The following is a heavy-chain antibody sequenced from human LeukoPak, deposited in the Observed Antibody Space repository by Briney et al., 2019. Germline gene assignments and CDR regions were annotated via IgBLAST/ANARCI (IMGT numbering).Heavy chain of an antibody. CDR2: IYSGGTT. Sequence: GGSLRLSCAASGFAVSSNYMSWARQAPGKGLEWVSVIYSGGTTYYADHVRGRFTISRDNSKNTLYLQMNSLRAEDTAVYYCARYGDYDYYYMDVWGKGTTVTVSS. CDR1: GFAVSSNY. V-gene: IGHV3-53*01. CDR3: ARYGDYDYYYMDV. D-gene: IGHD4-17*01. J-gene: IGHJ6*03.